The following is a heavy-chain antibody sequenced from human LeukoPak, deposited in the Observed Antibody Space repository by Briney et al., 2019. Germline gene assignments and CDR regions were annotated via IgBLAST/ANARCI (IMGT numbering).Heavy chain of an antibody. CDR2: INHSGST. D-gene: IGHD6-13*01. CDR1: GGSFSGYY. Sequence: SETLSLTCAVYGGSFSGYYWSWIRQPPGKGLEWIGEINHSGSTNYNPSLKSRVTISVDTSKNQFSLKLSSVTAADTAVYYCASTNIAAAGTFDYWGQGTLVTVSS. CDR3: ASTNIAAAGTFDY. V-gene: IGHV4-34*01. J-gene: IGHJ4*02.